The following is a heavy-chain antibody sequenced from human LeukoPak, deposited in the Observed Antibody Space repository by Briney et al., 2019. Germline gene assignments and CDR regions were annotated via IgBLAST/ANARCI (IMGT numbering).Heavy chain of an antibody. D-gene: IGHD1-26*01. CDR3: AKGDTTWELPHDY. Sequence: GGSLRLSCAASGFTFGSYGMSWVRQAPGKGLEWVSAISGTGSSTYYADSVKGRFTISRDNSKNTLYLQMNSLRAEDTAVYYCAKGDTTWELPHDYWGQGTLVTVSS. CDR1: GFTFGSYG. V-gene: IGHV3-23*01. CDR2: ISGTGSST. J-gene: IGHJ4*02.